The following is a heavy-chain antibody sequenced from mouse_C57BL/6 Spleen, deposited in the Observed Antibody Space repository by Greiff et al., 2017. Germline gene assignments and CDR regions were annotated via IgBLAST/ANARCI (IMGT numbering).Heavy chain of an antibody. CDR1: GFTFSDFY. CDR2: SRNKANDYTT. J-gene: IGHJ2*01. Sequence: EVKLVESGGGLVQSGRSLRLSCATSGFTFSDFYMEWVRQAPGKGLEWIAASRNKANDYTTEYSASVKGRFIVSRDTSQSILYLQMNALRAEDTAIYYCARVYYYCSSYFDYWGQGTTLTVSS. CDR3: ARVYYYCSSYFDY. V-gene: IGHV7-1*01. D-gene: IGHD1-1*01.